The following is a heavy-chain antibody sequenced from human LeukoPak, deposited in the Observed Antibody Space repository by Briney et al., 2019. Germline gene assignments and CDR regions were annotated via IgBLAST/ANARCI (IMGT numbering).Heavy chain of an antibody. D-gene: IGHD2-8*01. CDR3: ATYTIPYNWFDP. CDR2: INHSGST. Sequence: PSETLSLTCAVYSASGSFSGYYWSWIRQSPGKGLEWIGEINHSGSTNYNPSLKSRVTISVDTSKNQFSLKLSSVTAADTAVYYCATYTIPYNWFDPWGQGTLVTVSS. CDR1: SASGSFSGYY. V-gene: IGHV4-34*01. J-gene: IGHJ5*02.